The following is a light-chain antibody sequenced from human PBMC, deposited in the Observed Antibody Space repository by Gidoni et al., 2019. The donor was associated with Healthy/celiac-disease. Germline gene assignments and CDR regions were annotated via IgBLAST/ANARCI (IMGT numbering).Light chain of an antibody. CDR2: YNN. V-gene: IGLV1-51*01. J-gene: IGLJ1*01. Sequence: QSVLTQPPSVSAAPGQKVTISCSGSSSNIGNNDVSWYQQLPGTAPKLLIYYNNKRPSGIPDRFSGSKSGTSATLGITGLQTGDEADYYCGTWDSSLSAYVFGTGTKVTVL. CDR3: GTWDSSLSAYV. CDR1: SSNIGNND.